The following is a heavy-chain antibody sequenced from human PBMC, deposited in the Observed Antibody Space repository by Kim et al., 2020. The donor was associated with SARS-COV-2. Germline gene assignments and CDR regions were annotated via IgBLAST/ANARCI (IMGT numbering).Heavy chain of an antibody. D-gene: IGHD3-10*01. J-gene: IGHJ3*02. CDR1: GFTFSSYA. CDR2: ISSNGGST. V-gene: IGHV3-64D*09. CDR3: VKGATDVLLWFGPPRGDAFDI. Sequence: GGSLRLSCSASGFTFSSYAMHWVRQAPGKGLEYVSAISSNGGSTYYADSVKGRFTISRDNSKNTLYLQMSSLRAEDTAVYYCVKGATDVLLWFGPPRGDAFDIWGQGTMVTVSS.